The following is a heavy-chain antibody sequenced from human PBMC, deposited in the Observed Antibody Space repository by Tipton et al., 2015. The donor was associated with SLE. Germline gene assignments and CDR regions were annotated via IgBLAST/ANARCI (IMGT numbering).Heavy chain of an antibody. CDR1: GFTFSNYW. D-gene: IGHD3-10*01. Sequence: SLRLSCAASGFTFSNYWMTWVRQAPGKGLEWVANIKEDGGEKSYVDSVKGRLTISRDNAKNSLYLQMNSLRVEDTAVYFCAGDDYASGITWGQGTLVTVSS. CDR2: IKEDGGEK. J-gene: IGHJ5*02. V-gene: IGHV3-7*01. CDR3: AGDDYASGIT.